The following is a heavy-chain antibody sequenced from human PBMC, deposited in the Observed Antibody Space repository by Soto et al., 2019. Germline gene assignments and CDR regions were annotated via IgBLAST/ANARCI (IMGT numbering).Heavy chain of an antibody. V-gene: IGHV1-3*01. J-gene: IGHJ4*02. Sequence: ASVKVSCKASGYTFTSYAMHWGRQAPGQRLEWMGWINAGNGNTKYSQKFQGRVTITRDTSASTAYMELSSLRSEDTAVYYCARGWRFTSTEFDYWGQGTLVTVSS. CDR2: INAGNGNT. CDR1: GYTFTSYA. D-gene: IGHD2-21*01. CDR3: ARGWRFTSTEFDY.